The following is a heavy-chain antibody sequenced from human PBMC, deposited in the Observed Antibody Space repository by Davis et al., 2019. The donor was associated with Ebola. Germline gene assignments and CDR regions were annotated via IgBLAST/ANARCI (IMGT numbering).Heavy chain of an antibody. J-gene: IGHJ5*02. Sequence: ASVKVSCKASGYPFTAYYIHWVRQAPGQGLEWVGWIKPKSGDTNYAQKFRGRVTMTRDTSVTMAYMDLSRLRSDDTAIYYCARGDLVLVPVTNNWSDPWGQGTLVSVSS. CDR2: IKPKSGDT. CDR3: ARGDLVLVPVTNNWSDP. V-gene: IGHV1-2*02. D-gene: IGHD2-2*01. CDR1: GYPFTAYY.